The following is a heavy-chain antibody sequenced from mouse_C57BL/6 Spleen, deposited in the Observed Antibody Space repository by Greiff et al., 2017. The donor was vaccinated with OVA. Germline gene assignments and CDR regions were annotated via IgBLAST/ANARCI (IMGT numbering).Heavy chain of an antibody. CDR3: ARGIYYGSSYGVDYFDY. CDR2: INPYNGDT. V-gene: IGHV1-20*01. CDR1: GYSFTGYF. J-gene: IGHJ2*01. D-gene: IGHD1-1*01. Sequence: EVKLVESGPELVKPGDSVKISCKASGYSFTGYFMNWVMQSHGKSLEWIGRINPYNGDTFYNQKFKGKATLTVDKSSSTAHMELRSLTSEDSAVYYCARGIYYGSSYGVDYFDYWGQGTTLTVSS.